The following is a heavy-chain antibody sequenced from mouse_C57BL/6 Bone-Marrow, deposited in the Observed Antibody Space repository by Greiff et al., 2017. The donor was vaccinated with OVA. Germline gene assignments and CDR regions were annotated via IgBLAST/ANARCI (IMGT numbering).Heavy chain of an antibody. J-gene: IGHJ3*01. D-gene: IGHD1-1*01. CDR2: INPSSGYT. V-gene: IGHV1-7*01. CDR3: ARSYGSSPWFAY. CDR1: GYTFTSYW. Sequence: QVQLQQSGAELAKPGASVKLSCKASGYTFTSYWMNWVKQRPGQGLEWIGYINPSSGYTTSNQKFKDKATLTADKSSSTAYMQLSSLTYEDSAGYDWARSYGSSPWFAYWGQGTLVTVSA.